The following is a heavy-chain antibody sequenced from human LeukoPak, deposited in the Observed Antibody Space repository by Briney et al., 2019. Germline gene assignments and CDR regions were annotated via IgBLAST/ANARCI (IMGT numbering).Heavy chain of an antibody. V-gene: IGHV3-23*01. Sequence: AGGSLRLSCAASGFTFSNYAMNWVRQAPGKGLEWVSSISGSGGDTHYADSVKGRFTISRDNSKNTLYLQMNSLRAEDTAAYYCAKRSTENYYPYFDYWGQGTLVTVSS. CDR1: GFTFSNYA. J-gene: IGHJ4*02. CDR2: ISGSGGDT. D-gene: IGHD3-10*01. CDR3: AKRSTENYYPYFDY.